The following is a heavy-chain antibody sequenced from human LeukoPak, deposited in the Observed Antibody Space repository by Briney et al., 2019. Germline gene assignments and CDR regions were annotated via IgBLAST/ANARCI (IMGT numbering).Heavy chain of an antibody. Sequence: SETLSLTCTVSGGSISSYHGSWIRQPPGKGLEWIGYIYTSGSTNYNPSLKSRVTISVDTSKNQFSLKLSSVTAADTAVYYCARQRRAGTSVDYWGQGTLVTVSS. V-gene: IGHV4-4*09. CDR1: GGSISSYH. D-gene: IGHD1-1*01. J-gene: IGHJ4*02. CDR3: ARQRRAGTSVDY. CDR2: IYTSGST.